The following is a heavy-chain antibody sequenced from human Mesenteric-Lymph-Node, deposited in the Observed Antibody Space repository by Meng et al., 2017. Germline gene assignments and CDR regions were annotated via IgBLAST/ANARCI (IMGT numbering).Heavy chain of an antibody. CDR1: GFTFRSYG. V-gene: IGHV3-33*01. CDR2: IWYDGSNK. Sequence: GRVVGSGGGVVQPGGSLRLSGAASGFTFRSYGMPGVRQAPGKGLEWVAVIWYDGSNKYYADSVKGRFTISRDHSKNTLYLQMNSLRAEDTAVYYCARGGNYGDYWGQGTLVTVSS. CDR3: ARGGNYGDY. J-gene: IGHJ4*02.